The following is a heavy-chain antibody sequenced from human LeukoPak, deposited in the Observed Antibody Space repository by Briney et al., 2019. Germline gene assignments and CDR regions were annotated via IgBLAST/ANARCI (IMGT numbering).Heavy chain of an antibody. D-gene: IGHD1-14*01. CDR1: GGSISSGDYY. Sequence: SETLSLTCTVTGGSISSGDYYWSWLRQPPGKGLEWIASIYSGGMTFYSPSLKSRLTISADTSRNHFSLRLSSVTAADTALYFFARHFHHPTAYFDSWGQGSLVTVSS. J-gene: IGHJ4*02. V-gene: IGHV4-39*01. CDR2: IYSGGMT. CDR3: ARHFHHPTAYFDS.